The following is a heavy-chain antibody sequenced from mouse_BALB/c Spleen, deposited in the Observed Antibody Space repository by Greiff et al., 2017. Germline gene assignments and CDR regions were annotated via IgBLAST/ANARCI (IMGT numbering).Heavy chain of an antibody. CDR2: INSNGGST. CDR1: GFTFSSYG. CDR3: ARAYGNYGYFDY. J-gene: IGHJ2*01. D-gene: IGHD2-1*01. V-gene: IGHV5-6-3*01. Sequence: VQLKESGGGLVQPGGSLKLSCAASGFTFSSYGMSWVRQTPDKRLELVATINSNGGSTYYPDSVKGRFTISRDNAKNTLYLQMSSLKCEDTAMYYCARAYGNYGYFDYWGQGTTLTVSS.